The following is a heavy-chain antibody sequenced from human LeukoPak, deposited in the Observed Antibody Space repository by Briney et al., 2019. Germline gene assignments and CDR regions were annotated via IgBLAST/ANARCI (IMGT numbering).Heavy chain of an antibody. J-gene: IGHJ6*03. Sequence: PGGSLRLSCAASGFTFSSFAMSWVRQAPGKGLEWVSAISGSGGSTYHADSVKGRFTISRDNSKNTLYLQMNSLRAEDTAVYYCAKTDLVMSYYYYMDVWGKGTTVTVSS. V-gene: IGHV3-23*01. D-gene: IGHD1-26*01. CDR2: ISGSGGST. CDR1: GFTFSSFA. CDR3: AKTDLVMSYYYYMDV.